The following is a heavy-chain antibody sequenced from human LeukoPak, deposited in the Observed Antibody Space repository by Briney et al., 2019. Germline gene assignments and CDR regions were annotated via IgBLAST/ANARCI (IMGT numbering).Heavy chain of an antibody. CDR2: ISTSGST. Sequence: PSETLSLTCTVSGGSISSYYWSWIRQPAGKGLESIGHISTSGSTNYNPSLKSRVTMSVDTSKNQFSLKLSSVTAADTAVYYCARGGYYGSGNDFRFDPWGQGTLVTVSS. D-gene: IGHD3-10*01. CDR3: ARGGYYGSGNDFRFDP. V-gene: IGHV4-4*07. CDR1: GGSISSYY. J-gene: IGHJ5*02.